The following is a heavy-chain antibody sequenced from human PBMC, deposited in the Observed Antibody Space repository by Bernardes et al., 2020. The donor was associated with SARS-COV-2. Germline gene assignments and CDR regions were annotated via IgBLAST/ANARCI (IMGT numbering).Heavy chain of an antibody. D-gene: IGHD3-10*01. CDR3: ARGGSYYGSGSSYDDAFDI. CDR2: TRNKVNSYTT. V-gene: IGHV3-72*01. Sequence: GGSLRLSCAASGFIFSDHYMDWVRQAPGKGLEWVARTRNKVNSYTTEYAASVKGRFTISRDISKNSLYLQMNSLKTEDTAVYYCARGGSYYGSGSSYDDAFDIWGQGTTVTVSS. J-gene: IGHJ3*02. CDR1: GFIFSDHY.